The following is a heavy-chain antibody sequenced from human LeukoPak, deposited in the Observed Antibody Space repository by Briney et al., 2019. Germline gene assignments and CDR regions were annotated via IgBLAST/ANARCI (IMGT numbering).Heavy chain of an antibody. D-gene: IGHD3-22*01. V-gene: IGHV3-66*02. CDR1: GLTVSSNY. CDR2: VYTGGTT. Sequence: GGSLRLSCAASGLTVSSNYMTWVRQAPGKGLEWVSAVYTGGTTYYAESVKGRFTISTDNSKNTLYLQMNSLRAEDTAVYYCAKEYRHPTDSSGYYLDYWGQGTLVTVSS. J-gene: IGHJ4*02. CDR3: AKEYRHPTDSSGYYLDY.